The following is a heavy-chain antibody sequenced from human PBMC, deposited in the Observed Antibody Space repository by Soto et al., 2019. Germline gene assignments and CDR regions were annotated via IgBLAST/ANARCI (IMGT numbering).Heavy chain of an antibody. V-gene: IGHV4-30-4*01. J-gene: IGHJ6*02. Sequence: QVQLQESGPGLVKPSQTLSLTCTVSGGSISSGDYYWSWIRQPPGKGLEWIGYIYYSGSTYYTPSLRSRVTMSVDTSKNQFSLKVSSVTAADTAVYYCATSFLGILSYGMDVWGQGTTVTVSS. CDR1: GGSISSGDYY. CDR2: IYYSGST. CDR3: ATSFLGILSYGMDV.